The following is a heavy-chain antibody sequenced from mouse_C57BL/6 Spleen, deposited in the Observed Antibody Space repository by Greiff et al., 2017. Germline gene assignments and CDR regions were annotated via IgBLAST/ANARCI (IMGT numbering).Heavy chain of an antibody. V-gene: IGHV1-52*01. Sequence: QVQLQQPGAELVRPGSSVKLSCKASGYTFTSYWMHWVKQRPIQGLEWIGNIDPSDSETHYNQKFKDKATLTVDKSSSTAYMQLSSLTSEDSAVYYCARGGGEGPYYFDYWGQGTTLTVSS. CDR2: IDPSDSET. CDR1: GYTFTSYW. J-gene: IGHJ2*01. CDR3: ARGGGEGPYYFDY.